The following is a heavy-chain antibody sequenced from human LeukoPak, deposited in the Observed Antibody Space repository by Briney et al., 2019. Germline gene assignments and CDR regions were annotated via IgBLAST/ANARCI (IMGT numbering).Heavy chain of an antibody. D-gene: IGHD2/OR15-2a*01. CDR3: ARRMVNSTKENWFDP. J-gene: IGHJ5*02. Sequence: GESLKISSKGSGYSFTSYWIGWVRQMPGKGLEWMGIIYPGDSDTRYSPSFQGQVTISADKSISTAYLQWSSLKASDTAMYYCARRMVNSTKENWFDPWGQGTLVTVSS. V-gene: IGHV5-51*01. CDR2: IYPGDSDT. CDR1: GYSFTSYW.